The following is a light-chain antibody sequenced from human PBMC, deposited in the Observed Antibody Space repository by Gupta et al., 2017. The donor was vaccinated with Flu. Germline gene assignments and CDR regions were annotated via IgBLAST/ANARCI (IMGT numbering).Light chain of an antibody. Sequence: DIVVTQSPDSLALSLGETATINCKSSQSVLYSYSNNNYLAWYQQKSGQPPKLLIYWASTRESGVPDRFSGSGSGTDFTLTISSLQAEDVAVYYCQQYYSTPYSFGQGTKLEI. V-gene: IGKV4-1*01. J-gene: IGKJ2*03. CDR2: WAS. CDR1: QSVLYSYSNNNY. CDR3: QQYYSTPYS.